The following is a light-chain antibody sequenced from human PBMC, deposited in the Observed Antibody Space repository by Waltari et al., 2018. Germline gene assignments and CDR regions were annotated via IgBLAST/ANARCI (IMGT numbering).Light chain of an antibody. CDR3: CSFTSSSTWV. J-gene: IGLJ3*02. V-gene: IGLV2-14*01. CDR2: DVN. Sequence: QSALTQPASVSGSPGQSITISCTGTTSDLGGYNYVSWYQQHPGKAPKRLIYDVNSRPSGVSNRFSGSKSGNTASLIISGLQAEDEADYYCCSFTSSSTWVFGGGTKLTVL. CDR1: TSDLGGYNY.